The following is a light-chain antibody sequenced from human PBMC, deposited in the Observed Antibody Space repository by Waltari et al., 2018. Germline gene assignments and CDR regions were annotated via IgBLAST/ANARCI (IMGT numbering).Light chain of an antibody. CDR2: WAS. CDR3: QQYYSTLYT. Sequence: DIVMTQSQDSLDVSLGERATINCKSSQSVLYSSNNKNYLAWYQQKPGQPPKLLIYWASTRESGVPDRFSGSGSGTDFTLTISSLQAEDVAVYYCQQYYSTLYTFGQGTKLEI. V-gene: IGKV4-1*01. J-gene: IGKJ2*01. CDR1: QSVLYSSNNKNY.